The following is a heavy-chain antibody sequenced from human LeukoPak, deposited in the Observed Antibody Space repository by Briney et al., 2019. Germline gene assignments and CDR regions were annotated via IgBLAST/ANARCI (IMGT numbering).Heavy chain of an antibody. J-gene: IGHJ4*02. V-gene: IGHV3-33*01. CDR3: ARDEGRYCSSTSCYGEGWC. CDR1: GFTFSSYG. D-gene: IGHD2-2*01. Sequence: GGSLRLSCAAPGFTFSSYGMHWVRQAPGKGLEWVAVIWYDGSNKYYADSVKGRFTISRDNSKNTLYLQMNSLRAEDTAVYYCARDEGRYCSSTSCYGEGWCWGQGTLVTVSS. CDR2: IWYDGSNK.